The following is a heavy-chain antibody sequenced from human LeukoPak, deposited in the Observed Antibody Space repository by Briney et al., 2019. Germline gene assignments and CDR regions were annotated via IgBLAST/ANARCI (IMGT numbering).Heavy chain of an antibody. V-gene: IGHV3-9*01. CDR2: ISCGSI. D-gene: IGHD6-19*01. J-gene: IGHJ5*02. Sequence: GGSLRLSCAASGFTFDDYAMHWVRQAPGKGLEWVSGISCGSIGYADSVKGRFTISRDNAKNSLYLQMNSLRAEDTALYYCAKGYLYSSGSLSAWGQGTLVTVSS. CDR3: AKGYLYSSGSLSA. CDR1: GFTFDDYA.